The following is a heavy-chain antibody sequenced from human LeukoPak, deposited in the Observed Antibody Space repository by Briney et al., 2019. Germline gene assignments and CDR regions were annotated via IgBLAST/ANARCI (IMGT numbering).Heavy chain of an antibody. CDR3: ARGIPNPGDYWLDY. CDR2: IIPIFGTA. CDR1: GGTFSSYA. Sequence: SVKVSCKASGGTFSSYAISWVRQAPGQGLEWMGGIIPIFGTANYAQKFQGRVTITADESTSTAYMELSSLRSGDTAVYYCARGIPNPGDYWLDYWGQGTLVTVSS. J-gene: IGHJ4*02. D-gene: IGHD4-17*01. V-gene: IGHV1-69*13.